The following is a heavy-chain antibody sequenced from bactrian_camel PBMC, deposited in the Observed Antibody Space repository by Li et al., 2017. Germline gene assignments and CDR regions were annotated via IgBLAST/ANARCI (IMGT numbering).Heavy chain of an antibody. CDR1: GDTHD. D-gene: IGHD4*01. J-gene: IGHJ4*01. V-gene: IGHV3S40*01. CDR2: IRSHGGST. Sequence: VQLVESGGGSVQTGGTLRLSCAASGDTHDMSWVRQGPGKGLEWVSTIRSHGGSTYSADFVEGRFTISRDNAKPTMYLQMDNLQPEDTAIYYCAFAPGFTLWRGFLDADVHKFWGRGTQVTVS. CDR3: AFAPGFTLWRGFLDADVHKF.